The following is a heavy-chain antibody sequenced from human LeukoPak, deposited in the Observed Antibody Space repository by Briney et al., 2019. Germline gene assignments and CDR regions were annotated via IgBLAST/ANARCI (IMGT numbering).Heavy chain of an antibody. CDR2: ISYDGSNK. V-gene: IGHV3-30*09. D-gene: IGHD6-13*01. Sequence: PGRSLRLSCAASGFTFSSYAMHWVRQAPGKGLEWVAVISYDGSNKYYADSVKGRFAISRDNSKNTLYLQMNSLRAEDTAVYYCARTAGTYPGGPWGQGTLVTVSS. J-gene: IGHJ5*02. CDR1: GFTFSSYA. CDR3: ARTAGTYPGGP.